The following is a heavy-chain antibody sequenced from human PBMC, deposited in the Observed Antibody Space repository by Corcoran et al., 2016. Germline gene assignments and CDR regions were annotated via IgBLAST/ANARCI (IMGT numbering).Heavy chain of an antibody. CDR3: ARLNLMDVVVTASYAFDI. CDR2: IYPGDSDT. D-gene: IGHD2-21*02. CDR1: GYSFTSYW. J-gene: IGHJ3*02. V-gene: IGHV5-51*01. Sequence: EVQLVQSGAEVKKPGESLKISCKGSGYSFTSYWIGWVRQMPGKGLEWMGIIYPGDSDTRYSPSFQGQVTISADKSISTAYLQGSSLKASDTAMYYWARLNLMDVVVTASYAFDIWGQGTMVTVSS.